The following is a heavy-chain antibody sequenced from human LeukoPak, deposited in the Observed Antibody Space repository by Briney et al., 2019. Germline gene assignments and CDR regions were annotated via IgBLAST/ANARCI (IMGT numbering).Heavy chain of an antibody. V-gene: IGHV3-30-3*01. D-gene: IGHD6-13*01. CDR3: AREMGIAAASANFDY. CDR2: ISYDGSNK. Sequence: GGSLRLSCAASGFTFSSYAMHWVRQAPGKGLEWVAVISYDGSNKYYADSVKGRFTISRDNSKNTLYLQMNSLRAEDTAVYYCAREMGIAAASANFDYWGQGTLVTVSS. J-gene: IGHJ4*02. CDR1: GFTFSSYA.